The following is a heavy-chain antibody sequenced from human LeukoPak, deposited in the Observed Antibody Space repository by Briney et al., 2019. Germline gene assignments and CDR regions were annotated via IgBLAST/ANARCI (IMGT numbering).Heavy chain of an antibody. J-gene: IGHJ5*02. Sequence: SETLSLTCTVSGGSISSGSYDWSWIRQPAGKGLEWIGRIYTSGSTNYNPSLKSRVTISVDTSKNQFSLKLSSVTAADTAVYYCARDRLGHPFDPWGQGTLVTVSS. CDR2: IYTSGST. D-gene: IGHD3-16*01. CDR1: GGSISSGSYD. CDR3: ARDRLGHPFDP. V-gene: IGHV4-61*02.